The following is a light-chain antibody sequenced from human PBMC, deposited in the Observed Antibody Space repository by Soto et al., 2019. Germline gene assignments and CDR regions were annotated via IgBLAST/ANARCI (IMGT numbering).Light chain of an antibody. CDR2: EVS. CDR1: SSDVGGYNY. CDR3: SSYAGSKNVI. Sequence: QSALTQPPSASGSPGQSVTISCTGTSSDVGGYNYVSWYQQHPDKAPKLMIYEVSKRPSGVPDRFSGSKSGNTASLTVSGLQAEDEADYYCSSYAGSKNVIFGGGTKVTVL. V-gene: IGLV2-8*01. J-gene: IGLJ2*01.